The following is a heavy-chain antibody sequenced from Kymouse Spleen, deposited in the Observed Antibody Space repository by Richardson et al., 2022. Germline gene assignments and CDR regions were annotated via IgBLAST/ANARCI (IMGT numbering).Heavy chain of an antibody. D-gene: IGHD1-7*01. J-gene: IGHJ5*02. CDR2: IYYSGST. Sequence: QVQLQESGPGLVKPSETLSLTCTVSGGSVSSGSYYWSWIRQPPGKGLEWIGYIYYSGSTNYNPSLKSRVTISVDTSKNQFSLKLSSVTAADTAVYYCARASNWNYVDWFDPWGQGTLVTVSS. CDR1: GGSVSSGSYY. CDR3: ARASNWNYVDWFDP. V-gene: IGHV4-61*01.